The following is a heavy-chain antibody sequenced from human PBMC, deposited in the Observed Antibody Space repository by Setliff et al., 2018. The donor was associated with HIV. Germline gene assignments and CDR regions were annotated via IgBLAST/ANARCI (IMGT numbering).Heavy chain of an antibody. CDR1: GYTFTSYA. CDR2: INTNTGNP. J-gene: IGHJ3*02. CDR3: ARDRASFMVRGVMEAFDI. V-gene: IGHV7-4-1*02. D-gene: IGHD3-10*01. Sequence: ASVKVSCKASGYTFTSYAMNRVRQAPGQGLEWMGWINTNTGNPTYAQGFTGRFVFSLDTSVSTACLQISSLKAEDTAVYYCARDRASFMVRGVMEAFDIWGQGTMVTVSS.